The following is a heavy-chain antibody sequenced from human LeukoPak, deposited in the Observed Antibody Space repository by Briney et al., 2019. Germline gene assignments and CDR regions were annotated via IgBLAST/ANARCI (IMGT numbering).Heavy chain of an antibody. Sequence: GTSLRLSCAASGFTFSTYGIHWVRQAPGKGLEWVAVISYDGSNKYYADSVKGRFTISRDNSKNTLYLHMNSLRPEDTAVYYCARAVPGTDAFDVWGQGTMVTVSS. J-gene: IGHJ3*01. CDR1: GFTFSTYG. CDR3: ARAVPGTDAFDV. CDR2: ISYDGSNK. V-gene: IGHV3-30*03. D-gene: IGHD6-19*01.